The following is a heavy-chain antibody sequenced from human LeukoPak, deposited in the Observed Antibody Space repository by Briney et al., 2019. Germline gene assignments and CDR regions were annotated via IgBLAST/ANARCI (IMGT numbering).Heavy chain of an antibody. D-gene: IGHD1-14*01. Sequence: PGGSLRLSCAASRSTLSSYGIHWVRQAPGKGLQWVAAISDDGGNKYYSDSMKGRFTISRDNSQNLVYLQMNSLRTEDTAVYYCAIIGAAGGTTSAKKFDDWGQGTLVTVSS. CDR3: AIIGAAGGTTSAKKFDD. CDR2: ISDDGGNK. CDR1: RSTLSSYG. V-gene: IGHV3-30*03. J-gene: IGHJ4*02.